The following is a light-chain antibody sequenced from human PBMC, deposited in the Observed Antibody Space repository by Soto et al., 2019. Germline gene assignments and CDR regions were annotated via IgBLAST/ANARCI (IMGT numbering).Light chain of an antibody. CDR2: DAS. V-gene: IGKV3-15*01. J-gene: IGKJ5*01. CDR1: QNIDNK. CDR3: QQYGTSEII. Sequence: EIGMTQSPATLSVSPGESATLSCLASQNIDNKLVWYQQKPGQVPRLLIYDASTRATGIPARFSGSGSGTEFTLTISSLQSEDFAVFYCQQYGTSEIIFGQGTRLEIK.